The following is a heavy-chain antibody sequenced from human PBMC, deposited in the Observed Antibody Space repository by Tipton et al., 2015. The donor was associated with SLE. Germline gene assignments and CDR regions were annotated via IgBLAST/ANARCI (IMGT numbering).Heavy chain of an antibody. Sequence: GSLRLSCAASGFTVSSNYMSWVRQAPGKGLEWVSVIYSDGSTYYADSVKGRFTVPRDNSKNTLYLQMNSLRAEDTAVYYCARGGVFLDAFDIWGQGAMVTVSS. V-gene: IGHV3-53*05. CDR3: ARGGVFLDAFDI. CDR1: GFTVSSNY. D-gene: IGHD6-13*01. CDR2: IYSDGST. J-gene: IGHJ3*02.